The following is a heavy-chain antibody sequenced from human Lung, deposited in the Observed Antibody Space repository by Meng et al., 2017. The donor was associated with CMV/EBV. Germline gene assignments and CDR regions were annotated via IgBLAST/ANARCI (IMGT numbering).Heavy chain of an antibody. CDR2: IHSSGST. CDR3: ARASYGSGSPLGESWFDP. Sequence: VQLQGPGPGLVKPSQTLSLTGTVSGGSISSGGYYWSWIRQHPGKGLEWIGYIHSSGSTYYNPSLRSRLTISVDTSKNQFSLKLSSVTAADTAVYYCARASYGSGSPLGESWFDPWGQGTLVTVSS. CDR1: GGSISSGGYY. V-gene: IGHV4-31*03. J-gene: IGHJ5*02. D-gene: IGHD3-10*01.